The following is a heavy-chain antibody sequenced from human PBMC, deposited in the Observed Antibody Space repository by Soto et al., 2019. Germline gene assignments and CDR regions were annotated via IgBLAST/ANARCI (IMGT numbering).Heavy chain of an antibody. J-gene: IGHJ3*01. CDR3: AKNGDFDYDAFEV. CDR2: ITGNSARI. CDR1: DSTIRRYA. Sequence: GGSLRLSCAASDSTIRRYAMSWVRQAPGKGLEWVSGITGNSARIYYADSVKGRFSISRDNSKNTLYLQMDTLRAEDTAVYYCAKNGDFDYDAFEVWGQGTVVTVS. D-gene: IGHD3-16*01. V-gene: IGHV3-23*01.